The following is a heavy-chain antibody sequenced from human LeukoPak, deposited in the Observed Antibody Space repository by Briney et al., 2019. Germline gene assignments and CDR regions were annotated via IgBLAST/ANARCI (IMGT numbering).Heavy chain of an antibody. CDR2: IKQDGSEK. V-gene: IGHV3-7*03. J-gene: IGHJ4*02. CDR3: AKEGEIAVAGSLDY. CDR1: EFTFSSYW. Sequence: PGGSLRLSCAASEFTFSSYWMSWVRQAPGKGLEWVANIKQDGSEKYYVDSVKGRFTISRDNAKNSLYLQMNSLRAEDTALYYCAKEGEIAVAGSLDYWGQGTLVTVSS. D-gene: IGHD6-19*01.